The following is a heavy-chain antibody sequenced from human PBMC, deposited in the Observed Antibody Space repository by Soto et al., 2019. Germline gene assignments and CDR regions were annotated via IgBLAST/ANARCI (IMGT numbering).Heavy chain of an antibody. V-gene: IGHV3-30-3*01. CDR2: ISYDGSNK. D-gene: IGHD1-26*01. Sequence: QVQLVESGGGVVQPGRSLRLSCAASGFTFSSYAMHWVRQAPGKGLEWVAVISYDGSNKYYADSVKGRFTISRDNSKNXLXPQMNSLRAEDTAVYYCARTPRGQWELPDYYYGMDVWGQGTTVTVSS. J-gene: IGHJ6*02. CDR3: ARTPRGQWELPDYYYGMDV. CDR1: GFTFSSYA.